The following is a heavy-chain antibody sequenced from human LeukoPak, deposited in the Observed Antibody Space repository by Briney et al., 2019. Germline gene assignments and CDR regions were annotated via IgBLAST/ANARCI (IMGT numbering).Heavy chain of an antibody. CDR2: ISAYNGNT. CDR3: ARDVYYYDSSGYLAYYFDY. J-gene: IGHJ4*02. D-gene: IGHD3-22*01. Sequence: ASVKVSCKASGYTFTSYGISWVRQAPGQGLEWMGWISAYNGNTNYAQKFQGRVTMTRDTSISTAYMELSRLRSDDTAVYYCARDVYYYDSSGYLAYYFDYWGQGTLVTVSS. CDR1: GYTFTSYG. V-gene: IGHV1-18*01.